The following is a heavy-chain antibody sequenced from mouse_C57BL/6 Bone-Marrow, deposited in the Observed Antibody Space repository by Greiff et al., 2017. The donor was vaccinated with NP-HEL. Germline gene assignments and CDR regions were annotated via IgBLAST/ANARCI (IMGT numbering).Heavy chain of an antibody. CDR1: GYSFTGYY. J-gene: IGHJ2*01. Sequence: VQLQQSGPELVKPGASVKISCKASGYSFTGYYMNWVKQSPDKSLEWIGEINPSTGGTTYNQKFKAKATLTVDKSSSTAYMQLKSLTSEDSAVYYCARSGGYDLYWGQGTTLAVSS. CDR2: INPSTGGT. CDR3: ARSGGYDLY. V-gene: IGHV1-42*01. D-gene: IGHD2-2*01.